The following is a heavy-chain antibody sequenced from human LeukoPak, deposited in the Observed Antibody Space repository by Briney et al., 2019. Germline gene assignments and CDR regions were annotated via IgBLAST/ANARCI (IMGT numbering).Heavy chain of an antibody. D-gene: IGHD5-18*01. CDR1: GFTFSNFA. CDR2: ISDDGTNT. Sequence: GGSLRLSCAASGFTFSNFAIHWVRQAPGKGLHWVGVISDDGTNTYYADSVKGRFAISRDRSRNTVYLQMNSLRAEDTAVYYCAKRIQSAMATGYWGQGTLVTVSS. J-gene: IGHJ4*02. CDR3: AKRIQSAMATGY. V-gene: IGHV3-30*09.